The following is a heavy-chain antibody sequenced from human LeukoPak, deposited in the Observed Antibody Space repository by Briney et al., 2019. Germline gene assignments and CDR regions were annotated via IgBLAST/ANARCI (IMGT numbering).Heavy chain of an antibody. D-gene: IGHD5-18*01. CDR3: AKGAGGFSYYNWFDP. CDR1: GDSISSGSYY. Sequence: PSETLSLTCTVSGDSISSGSYYWSWIRQPAGKGLEWIGRIYGRGGSNYNPSLKSRVTISIDKSKNQFSLKLASVTAADTAIYYCAKGAGGFSYYNWFDPWGQGTLVTVSS. CDR2: IYGRGGS. V-gene: IGHV4-61*02. J-gene: IGHJ5*02.